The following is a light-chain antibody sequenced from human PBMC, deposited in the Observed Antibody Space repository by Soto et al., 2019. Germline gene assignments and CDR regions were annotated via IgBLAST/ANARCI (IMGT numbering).Light chain of an antibody. J-gene: IGKJ1*01. V-gene: IGKV3D-15*01. CDR2: GAS. CDR3: QQYISYRA. Sequence: EIVLTQSPATLSFYPGARATLSCRASQSVSSNLAWYQQNPGQAPRLLIYGASTRATGIPARFSGSGSGTEFTLTISSLQSEDFAIYYCQQYISYRAFGQGTKVDIK. CDR1: QSVSSN.